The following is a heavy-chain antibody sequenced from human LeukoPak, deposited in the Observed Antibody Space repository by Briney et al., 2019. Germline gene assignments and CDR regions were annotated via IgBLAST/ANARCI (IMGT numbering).Heavy chain of an antibody. CDR2: INTDGAVT. D-gene: IGHD6-19*01. J-gene: IGHJ4*02. Sequence: GGSLRVSCAASGFTFSKYWMLWVRQAPGKGLDSVSRINTDGAVTTYADSVKGRFTVSRDNADNTMFLQMNSVRDEDTAVYYCATKQWLAPPPDSWGQGTPVTLSS. CDR3: ATKQWLAPPPDS. V-gene: IGHV3-74*01. CDR1: GFTFSKYW.